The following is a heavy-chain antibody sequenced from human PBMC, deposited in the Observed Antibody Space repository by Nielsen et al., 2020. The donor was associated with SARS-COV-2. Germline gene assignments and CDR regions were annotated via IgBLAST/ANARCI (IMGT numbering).Heavy chain of an antibody. J-gene: IGHJ3*02. CDR3: ARGPYIGDYVESFDI. D-gene: IGHD4-17*01. V-gene: IGHV3-7*03. CDR1: GFTFSSDW. Sequence: GESLKISCAASGFTFSSDWMSWLRQAPGKGLEWVANIKQDGSEKHYVDSVKGRFTVSRDSAKNSLYLQMNSLRAEDTAVYYCARGPYIGDYVESFDIWGQGTLVTVSS. CDR2: IKQDGSEK.